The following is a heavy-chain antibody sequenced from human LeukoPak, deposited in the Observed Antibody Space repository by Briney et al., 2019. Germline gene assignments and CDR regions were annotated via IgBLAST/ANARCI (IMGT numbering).Heavy chain of an antibody. CDR2: ISWDGIST. CDR3: AKSTTRLASDYYYYMDV. V-gene: IGHV3-43*01. CDR1: GFSFDDYT. D-gene: IGHD1-1*01. Sequence: GGSLRLSCAASGFSFDDYTMHWVRQAPGKGLEWVSLISWDGISTYYADSVKGRFTISRHNSKNSLYLQMNSLRTEDTALYYCAKSTTRLASDYYYYMDVWGKGTTVTVSS. J-gene: IGHJ6*03.